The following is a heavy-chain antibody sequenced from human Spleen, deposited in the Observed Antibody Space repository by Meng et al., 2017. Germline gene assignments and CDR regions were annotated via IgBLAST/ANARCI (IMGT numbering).Heavy chain of an antibody. J-gene: IGHJ4*02. CDR3: ARDQYYYDSSGYYNFDY. Sequence: SRKISGAASGFTFDDYAMHWVRQAPGKGLEWVSGISWNSGSIGYADSVKGRFTISRDNAKNSLYLQMNSLRAEDTALYYCARDQYYYDSSGYYNFDYWGQGTLVTVSS. D-gene: IGHD3-22*01. V-gene: IGHV3-9*01. CDR2: ISWNSGSI. CDR1: GFTFDDYA.